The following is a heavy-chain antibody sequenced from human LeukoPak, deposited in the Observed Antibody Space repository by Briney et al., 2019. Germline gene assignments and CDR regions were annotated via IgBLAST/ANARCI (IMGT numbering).Heavy chain of an antibody. Sequence: GGSLRLSCAASGFTFDDYAMHWVRHAPGKGLEWVSGISWNSGSIGYADSVKGRFTISRDNAKNSLYLQMESLRAEDTAVYYCAKDTGSPADAITMEDNAFDIWGQGTMVTVSS. CDR3: AKDTGSPADAITMEDNAFDI. J-gene: IGHJ3*02. CDR2: ISWNSGSI. V-gene: IGHV3-9*01. D-gene: IGHD3-3*01. CDR1: GFTFDDYA.